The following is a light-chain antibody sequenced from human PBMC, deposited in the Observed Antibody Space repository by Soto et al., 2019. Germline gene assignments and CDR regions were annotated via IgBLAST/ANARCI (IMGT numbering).Light chain of an antibody. CDR1: QSIISNY. V-gene: IGKV3-20*01. Sequence: EIVLTQSPGTLSLSPGERATLSCRASQSIISNYLAWYQQKAGQAPRLLIYGASSRATGIPDRFSGSGSGTDFTLSISRLESEDFAVYYCQHYGSSTQTFGQGTKVDIK. CDR3: QHYGSSTQT. J-gene: IGKJ1*01. CDR2: GAS.